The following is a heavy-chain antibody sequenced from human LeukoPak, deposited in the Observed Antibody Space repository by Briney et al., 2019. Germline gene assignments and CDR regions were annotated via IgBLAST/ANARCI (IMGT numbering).Heavy chain of an antibody. V-gene: IGHV3-48*02. CDR3: ARGASRGFDY. Sequence: PGGSLRLSCAASGFTFSTYSMNWVRQPPGKGLEWVSYISSSSTIYYADSVKGRFTISRDNAKNSLYLQMNSLRDEDTAVFYCARGASRGFDYWGHGTLVTASS. CDR1: GFTFSTYS. CDR2: ISSSSTI. J-gene: IGHJ4*01. D-gene: IGHD5-24*01.